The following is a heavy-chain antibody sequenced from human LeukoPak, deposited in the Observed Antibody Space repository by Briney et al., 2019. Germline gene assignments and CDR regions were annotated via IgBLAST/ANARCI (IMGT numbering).Heavy chain of an antibody. Sequence: PGGSLRLSCAASGFTFSSYAMHWVRQAPGKGLEWVAVISYDGSNKYYADSVKGRFTISRGNSKYTLYLQMNSLRAEDTAVYYCARVPGYDSSGYFDYWGQGTLVTVSS. CDR2: ISYDGSNK. V-gene: IGHV3-30*04. D-gene: IGHD3-22*01. CDR3: ARVPGYDSSGYFDY. J-gene: IGHJ4*02. CDR1: GFTFSSYA.